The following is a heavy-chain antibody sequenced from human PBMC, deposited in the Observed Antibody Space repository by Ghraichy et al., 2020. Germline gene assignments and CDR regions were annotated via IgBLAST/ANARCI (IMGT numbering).Heavy chain of an antibody. CDR3: ARVNIEAVALNWYFDL. D-gene: IGHD6-19*01. V-gene: IGHV3-11*01. Sequence: GGSLRLSCAASGFTFRDYYMSWIRQAPGKGLEWVSYISFSGSPIYYADSVKGRFTISRDNAKNSLYLQMNSLRAEDTAVYYCARVNIEAVALNWYFDLWGRGTLVTVSS. CDR1: GFTFRDYY. J-gene: IGHJ2*01. CDR2: ISFSGSPI.